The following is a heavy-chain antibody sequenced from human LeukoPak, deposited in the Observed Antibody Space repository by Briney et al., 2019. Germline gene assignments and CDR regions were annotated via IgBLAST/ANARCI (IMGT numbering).Heavy chain of an antibody. J-gene: IGHJ5*02. V-gene: IGHV1-24*01. CDR1: GYTLTELS. CDR2: FDPEDGET. Sequence: ASVKVSCKVSGYTLTELSMHWVRQAPGKGLEGMGGFDPEDGETIYAQKFQGRVTMTEDTSTDTAYMELSSLRSEDTAVYYCATREFGELRFDPWGQGTLVTVSS. CDR3: ATREFGELRFDP. D-gene: IGHD3-10*01.